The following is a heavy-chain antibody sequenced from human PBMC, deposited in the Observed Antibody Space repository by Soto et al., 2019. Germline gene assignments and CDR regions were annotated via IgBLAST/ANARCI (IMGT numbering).Heavy chain of an antibody. J-gene: IGHJ4*02. CDR1: GFTFGDYA. V-gene: IGHV3-49*04. D-gene: IGHD3-9*01. CDR2: IRSKAYGGTT. CDR3: TRERSWLCDY. Sequence: GGSLRLSCTASGFTFGDYAMNWVRQAPGKGLEWVGFIRSKAYGGTTECAASVKGRFTISRDDSKSIAYLQMNSLKTEDTAVYYCTRERSWLCDYWGQGTLVTVSS.